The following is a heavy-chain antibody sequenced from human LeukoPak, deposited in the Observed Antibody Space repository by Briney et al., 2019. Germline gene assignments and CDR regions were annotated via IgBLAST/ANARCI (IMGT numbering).Heavy chain of an antibody. CDR2: ISSSSSHT. D-gene: IGHD6-13*01. Sequence: GGSLRLSCAASGFTFSDYYMSWICQAPGKGLEWVSYISSSSSHTIYADSVKGRFTIPRDNARNSLSLQVNSLRADDTAVYYCARVGSIAAAGTPDYWGQGTLVTVSS. CDR3: ARVGSIAAAGTPDY. CDR1: GFTFSDYY. V-gene: IGHV3-11*06. J-gene: IGHJ4*02.